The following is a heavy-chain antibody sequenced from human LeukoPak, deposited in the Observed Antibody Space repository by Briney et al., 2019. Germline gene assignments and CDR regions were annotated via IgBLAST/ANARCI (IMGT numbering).Heavy chain of an antibody. J-gene: IGHJ4*02. Sequence: GGSLRLSCAASGFTFSSYSMNWVRQAPGKGLEWVSSISSSSSCIYYADSVKGRFTISRDNAKNSLYLQMNSLRAEDTAVYYCARLSSSWYGGLDYWGQGTLVTVSS. CDR1: GFTFSSYS. D-gene: IGHD6-13*01. V-gene: IGHV3-21*01. CDR3: ARLSSSWYGGLDY. CDR2: ISSSSSCI.